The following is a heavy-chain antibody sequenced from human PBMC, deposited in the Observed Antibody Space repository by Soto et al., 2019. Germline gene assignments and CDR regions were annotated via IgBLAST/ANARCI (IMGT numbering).Heavy chain of an antibody. V-gene: IGHV3-7*01. CDR3: ARVRTPFKSYFDY. Sequence: EVQLVESGGGLVQPGGSLRLSCAASGFTFSSYWMSWVRQAPGKGLEWVANIKQDGSETYYVDSVKGRFTISRDNAKNSLDLQMHSLRAEDTAVYYCARVRTPFKSYFDYWGQGTLVTVSS. CDR1: GFTFSSYW. CDR2: IKQDGSET. J-gene: IGHJ4*02.